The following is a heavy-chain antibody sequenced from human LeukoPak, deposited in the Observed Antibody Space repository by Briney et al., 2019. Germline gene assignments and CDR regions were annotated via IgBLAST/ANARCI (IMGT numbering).Heavy chain of an antibody. D-gene: IGHD3-10*01. CDR3: AREGTSGGLNWLDP. Sequence: ETLSVTCTVSGGSISSYYWSWIRQPAGKGLEWIGRIYTSGSTNYNPSLKSRVTMSVDTSKNQFSLRLSSVNAADTAVYFCAREGTSGGLNWLDPWGQGTLVSVSS. V-gene: IGHV4-4*07. CDR2: IYTSGST. CDR1: GGSISSYY. J-gene: IGHJ5*02.